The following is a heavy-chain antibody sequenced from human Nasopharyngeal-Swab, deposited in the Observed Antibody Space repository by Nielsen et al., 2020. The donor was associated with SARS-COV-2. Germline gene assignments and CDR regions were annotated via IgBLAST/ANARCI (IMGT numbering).Heavy chain of an antibody. CDR3: TRTPSVGYAMDV. D-gene: IGHD3-3*01. CDR2: INSDGSGT. CDR1: GFTFADYW. V-gene: IGHV3-74*01. Sequence: GESLKISCAASGFTFADYWMHWVRQAPGKGLGWVSRINSDGSGTTYADSVRGRFTTSRDNAKNTLYLQLNSLRVEDTAVYFCTRTPSVGYAMDVWGQGTTVTVSS. J-gene: IGHJ6*02.